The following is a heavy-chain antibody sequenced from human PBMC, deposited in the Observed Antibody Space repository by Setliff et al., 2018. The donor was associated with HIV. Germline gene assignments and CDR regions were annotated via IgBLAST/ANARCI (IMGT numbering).Heavy chain of an antibody. CDR3: AKDRQSFDYFDY. Sequence: LRLSCAASGFTFSSYAMSWVRQAPGKGLEWVSAISNSGDTTYDADSVKGRFTISRDNSKNSLYLQMNSLRNEDTAFYYCAKDRQSFDYFDYWGQGTLVTVSS. CDR1: GFTFSSYA. J-gene: IGHJ4*02. V-gene: IGHV3-23*01. CDR2: ISNSGDTT. D-gene: IGHD3-3*01.